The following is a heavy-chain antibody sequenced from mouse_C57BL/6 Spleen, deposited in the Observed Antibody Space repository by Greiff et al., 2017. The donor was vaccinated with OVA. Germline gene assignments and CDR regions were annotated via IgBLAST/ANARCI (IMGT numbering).Heavy chain of an antibody. J-gene: IGHJ3*01. CDR2: ISGGGGNT. CDR1: GFTFSSYT. Sequence: DVMLVESGGGLVKPGGSLKLSCAASGFTFSSYTMSWVRQTPEKRLEWVATISGGGGNTYYPDSVKGRFTISRDNAKNTLYLQMSSLRSEDTALYYCASPFYYDYDVGFAYWGQGTLVTVSA. CDR3: ASPFYYDYDVGFAY. D-gene: IGHD2-4*01. V-gene: IGHV5-9*01.